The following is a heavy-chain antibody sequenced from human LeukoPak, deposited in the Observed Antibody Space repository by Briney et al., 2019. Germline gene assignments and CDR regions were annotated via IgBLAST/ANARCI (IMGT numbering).Heavy chain of an antibody. CDR1: GFTFSSYA. Sequence: GSLRLSCAASGFTFSSYAMHWVRQAPGKGLEWVAVISYDGSNKYYADSVKGRFTISRDNSKNTLYLQMNSLRAEDTAVYYCAKNRGNWYYFDYWGQGTLVTVSS. CDR2: ISYDGSNK. V-gene: IGHV3-30*04. CDR3: AKNRGNWYYFDY. D-gene: IGHD1-20*01. J-gene: IGHJ4*02.